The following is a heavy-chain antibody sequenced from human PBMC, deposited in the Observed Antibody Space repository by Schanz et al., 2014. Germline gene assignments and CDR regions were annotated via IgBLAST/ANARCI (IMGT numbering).Heavy chain of an antibody. CDR1: GYTFTSHG. D-gene: IGHD6-19*01. V-gene: IGHV1-69*04. CDR2: IIPILGIA. Sequence: QVQLVQSGAEVKKPGSSVKVSCKASGYTFTSHGISWVRQAPGQGLEWMGRIIPILGIANYAQKFQGRVTITADTSTTTAYMELSGLRSEDTAVYYCARDLISSGWYGWGQGTLVTVSS. J-gene: IGHJ4*02. CDR3: ARDLISSGWYG.